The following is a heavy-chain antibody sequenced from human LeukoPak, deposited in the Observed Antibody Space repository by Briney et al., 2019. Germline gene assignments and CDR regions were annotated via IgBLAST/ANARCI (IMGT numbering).Heavy chain of an antibody. CDR2: ISAYNGNT. V-gene: IGHV1-18*01. CDR3: ARDPATVPADDAFDI. CDR1: VYTYTTYG. J-gene: IGHJ3*02. Sequence: GASVKVSCKASVYTYTTYGISWVRQAPGQGREWMGWISAYNGNTNYAQKLQGRVTMTKDTSTSTAYMELRSLRSDGTAVYYCARDPATVPADDAFDIWGQGTMVTVSS. D-gene: IGHD4-17*01.